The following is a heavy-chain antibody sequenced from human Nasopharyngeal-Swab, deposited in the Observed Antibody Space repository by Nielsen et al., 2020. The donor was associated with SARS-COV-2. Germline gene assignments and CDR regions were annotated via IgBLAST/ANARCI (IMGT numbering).Heavy chain of an antibody. Sequence: ASVKVSCKTSGYSFIIYYMYWVRQAPGQGLEWMGIINPRGGSTSYAQKFQGRVAMTRDTSTSTVYMEVSSLRSEDTAVYYCAREDIVGANFDYWGQGTLVTVSS. CDR1: GYSFIIYY. CDR3: AREDIVGANFDY. D-gene: IGHD1-26*01. V-gene: IGHV1-46*01. CDR2: INPRGGST. J-gene: IGHJ4*02.